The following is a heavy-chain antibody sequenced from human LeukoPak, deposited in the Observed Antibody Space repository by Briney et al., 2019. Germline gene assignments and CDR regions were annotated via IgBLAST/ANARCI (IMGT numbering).Heavy chain of an antibody. CDR2: ISYDGSNK. CDR3: TRDRFYAMDA. CDR1: GFTFSSYA. J-gene: IGHJ6*02. Sequence: PGGSLRLSCAASGFTFSSYAMHWVRQASGKGLEWVAVISYDGSNKYYADSVKGRFTISRDNSKNTLYLQMNSLRAEDTAVYYCTRDRFYAMDAWGQGTTVTVSS. V-gene: IGHV3-30-3*01.